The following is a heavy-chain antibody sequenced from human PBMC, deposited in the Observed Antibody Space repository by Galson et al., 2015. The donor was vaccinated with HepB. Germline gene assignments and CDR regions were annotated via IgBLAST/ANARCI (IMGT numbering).Heavy chain of an antibody. Sequence: SLRLSCAASGFTFSSYSMNWVRQAPGEGLEWVSSISTSNSYTNYADSVKGRFIISRDNAKNSLYLQMNSLRAEDTAVYYCARDYRQTLGRYFELWGRGTLVTVSS. CDR2: ISTSNSYT. D-gene: IGHD3-16*02. V-gene: IGHV3-21*01. J-gene: IGHJ2*01. CDR3: ARDYRQTLGRYFEL. CDR1: GFTFSSYS.